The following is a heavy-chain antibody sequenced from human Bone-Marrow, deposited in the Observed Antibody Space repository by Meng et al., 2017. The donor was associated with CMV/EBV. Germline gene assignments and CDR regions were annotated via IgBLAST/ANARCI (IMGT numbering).Heavy chain of an antibody. D-gene: IGHD6-19*01. J-gene: IGHJ4*02. CDR2: IKQDGSEK. V-gene: IGHV3-7*01. CDR3: AGGSGWLIDS. CDR1: GFTFSTYW. Sequence: GESLKIPCAASGFTFSTYWMTWVRQAPQKGLEWVANIKQDGSEKYYVDSVKGRFTISRDNAKNSLFLQMNSLRGEDTAVYYCAGGSGWLIDSWGRGSLVTVSS.